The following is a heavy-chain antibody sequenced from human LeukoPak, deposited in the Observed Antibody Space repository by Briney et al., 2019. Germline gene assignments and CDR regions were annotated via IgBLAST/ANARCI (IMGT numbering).Heavy chain of an antibody. CDR1: GFTFSNYG. V-gene: IGHV3-30*18. Sequence: PGRSLRLSCAASGFTFSNYGMHWVRQAPGKGLEWVALISADESDKYYADSVKGRFTISRDNSRNTLYLQMNSLTTEDTAVYHCAKDLAGSYYGGGQRYYFDYWGQGTLVTVSS. J-gene: IGHJ4*02. CDR3: AKDLAGSYYGGGQRYYFDY. D-gene: IGHD3-10*01. CDR2: ISADESDK.